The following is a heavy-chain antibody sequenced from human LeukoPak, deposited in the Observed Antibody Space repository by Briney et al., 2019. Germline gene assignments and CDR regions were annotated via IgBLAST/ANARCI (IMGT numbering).Heavy chain of an antibody. Sequence: SETLSLTCTVSGGSISSYYWSWIRQPAGKGLEWIGRIYTSGSTNYNPSLKSRVTMSVDTSKNQFSLKLSSVTAADTAVYYCARDLVRYHTVVPAAMPDPYVWFDPWGQGTLVTVSS. CDR3: ARDLVRYHTVVPAAMPDPYVWFDP. CDR2: IYTSGST. D-gene: IGHD2-2*01. CDR1: GGSISSYY. V-gene: IGHV4-4*07. J-gene: IGHJ5*02.